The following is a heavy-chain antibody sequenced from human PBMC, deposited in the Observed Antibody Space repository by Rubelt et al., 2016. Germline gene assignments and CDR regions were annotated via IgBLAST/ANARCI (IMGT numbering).Heavy chain of an antibody. Sequence: GYTFTGYYMHWVRQVPGQGLEWMGWINPNSGGTNYAQKFQGWVTMTRDTSISTAYMELSRLRSDDTAVYYCSIHPIDYWGQGTLVTVSS. J-gene: IGHJ4*02. V-gene: IGHV1-2*04. CDR3: SIHPIDY. CDR1: GYTFTGYY. CDR2: INPNSGGT.